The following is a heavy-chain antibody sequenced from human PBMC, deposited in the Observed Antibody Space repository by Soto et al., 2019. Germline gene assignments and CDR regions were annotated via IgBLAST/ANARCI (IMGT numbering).Heavy chain of an antibody. D-gene: IGHD1-1*01. J-gene: IGHJ3*02. Sequence: AGGSLGLSCAASGFTFSSYSMNWVRQAPGKGLEWVSSISSSSSYIYYADSVKGRFTISRDNAKNSLYLQMNSLRAEDTAVYYCARTGTTNAFDIWGQGTMVTVSS. CDR1: GFTFSSYS. CDR3: ARTGTTNAFDI. CDR2: ISSSSSYI. V-gene: IGHV3-21*01.